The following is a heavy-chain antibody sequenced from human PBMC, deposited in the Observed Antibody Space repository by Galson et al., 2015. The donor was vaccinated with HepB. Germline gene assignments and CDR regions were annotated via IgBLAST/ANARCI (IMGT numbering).Heavy chain of an antibody. CDR2: INPSGGST. Sequence: SVKVSCKASGYTFTSYYMHWVRQAPGQGLEWMGIINPSGGSTSYAQKFQGRVTMTRDTSTSTVYMELSSLRSEDTAVYYCAREDIVVVVAAIGPYYYYGMDVWGQGTTVTVSS. J-gene: IGHJ6*02. D-gene: IGHD2-15*01. CDR1: GYTFTSYY. CDR3: AREDIVVVVAAIGPYYYYGMDV. V-gene: IGHV1-46*01.